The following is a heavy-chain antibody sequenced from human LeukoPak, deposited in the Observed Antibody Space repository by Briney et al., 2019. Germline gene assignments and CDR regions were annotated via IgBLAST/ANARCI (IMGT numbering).Heavy chain of an antibody. CDR1: GGSISSGGYY. V-gene: IGHV4-31*03. Sequence: SETLSLTCTVSGGSISSGGYYWSWIRQQPGKGLEWIGYIYYSGSTYYNPSLKSRVTISVAPSTNQFSLKLSSVTAADTAVYYCARANNLGRQLLGGFHAFDIWGQGTMVTVSS. CDR3: ARANNLGRQLLGGFHAFDI. J-gene: IGHJ3*02. D-gene: IGHD2-2*01. CDR2: IYYSGST.